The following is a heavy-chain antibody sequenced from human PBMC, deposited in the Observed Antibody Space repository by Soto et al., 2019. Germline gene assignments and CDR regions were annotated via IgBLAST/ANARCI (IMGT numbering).Heavy chain of an antibody. CDR3: ARDYYGSGSYYNGGNWFDP. CDR2: IGAYNGNT. Sequence: QVQLVQSGAEVKKPGASVKVSCKASGYTFTSYGISWVRQAPGQGLEWMGWIGAYNGNTNYAQKLQGRVTMTTDTSTSTAYMELRSLRSDDTAVYYCARDYYGSGSYYNGGNWFDPWGQGTLVTVSS. CDR1: GYTFTSYG. D-gene: IGHD3-10*01. J-gene: IGHJ5*02. V-gene: IGHV1-18*01.